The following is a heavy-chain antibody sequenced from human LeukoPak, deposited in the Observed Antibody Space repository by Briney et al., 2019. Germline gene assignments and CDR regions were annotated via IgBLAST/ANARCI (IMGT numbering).Heavy chain of an antibody. CDR3: ASLEGDILTGYYLGVFDL. D-gene: IGHD3-9*01. CDR2: IYYSGST. CDR1: GGSISSSSYY. V-gene: IGHV4-39*01. J-gene: IGHJ2*01. Sequence: SETLSLTCTVSGGSISSSSYYWGWIRQPPGKGLEWIGSIYYSGSTYYNPSLKSRVTISVDTSKNQFSLKLSSVTAADTAVYYCASLEGDILTGYYLGVFDLWGRGTLVTVSS.